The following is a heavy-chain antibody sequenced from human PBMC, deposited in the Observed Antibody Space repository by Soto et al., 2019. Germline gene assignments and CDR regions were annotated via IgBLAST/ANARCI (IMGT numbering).Heavy chain of an antibody. Sequence: EVQLVESGGGLVQPGGSLRLSCAASGFTVSDNSMTWVRQAPGKGLEWVSVIYRGGSTNYADSVRGRFTISRDNSKNTLYLQISSLRDEVTALYYCARVKALVVPSLVNSDYYYYAMDVWGQGTRVTVSS. CDR1: GFTVSDNS. CDR3: ARVKALVVPSLVNSDYYYYAMDV. V-gene: IGHV3-66*01. J-gene: IGHJ6*02. D-gene: IGHD3-22*01. CDR2: IYRGGST.